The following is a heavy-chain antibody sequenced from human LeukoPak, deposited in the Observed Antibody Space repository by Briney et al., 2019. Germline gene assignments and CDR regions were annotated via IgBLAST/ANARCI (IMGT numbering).Heavy chain of an antibody. CDR3: ARVGPSSASMTPAYGMDV. CDR2: FNWNGGST. D-gene: IGHD2/OR15-2a*01. J-gene: IGHJ6*02. Sequence: PGGSLSLSCAASGFTFDDYGMIWVRQSPGRGLECVSGFNWNGGSTGYADSVKGRFTISRDNAKNSLYLQMNSLRAEDTALYYCARVGPSSASMTPAYGMDVWGQGTTVTVSS. CDR1: GFTFDDYG. V-gene: IGHV3-20*04.